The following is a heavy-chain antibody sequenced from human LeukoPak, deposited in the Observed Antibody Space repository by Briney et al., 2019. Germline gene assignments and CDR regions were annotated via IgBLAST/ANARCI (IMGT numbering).Heavy chain of an antibody. V-gene: IGHV4-34*01. J-gene: IGHJ6*02. CDR1: GGSFSGYY. CDR3: ARAHYYDSSGYYHYYYYGMDV. CDR2: INHSGST. D-gene: IGHD3-22*01. Sequence: SETLSLTCAVYGGSFSGYYWSWIRQPPGKGLEWIGEINHSGSTNYNPSLKSRVTISVDTSKNQFSLKLSSVTAADTAVYYCARAHYYDSSGYYHYYYYGMDVWGQGTTVTVSS.